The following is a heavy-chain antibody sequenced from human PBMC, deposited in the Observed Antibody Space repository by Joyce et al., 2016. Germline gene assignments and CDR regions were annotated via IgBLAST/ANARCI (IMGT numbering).Heavy chain of an antibody. J-gene: IGHJ4*02. D-gene: IGHD6-13*01. V-gene: IGHV3-30*18. CDR2: ISYDGHNK. CDR3: AKDLFIQQQHSYYFDY. CDR1: GVTFIGYG. Sequence: QVQLVESGGGVVQPGKSLRRSCSASGVTFIGYGMHWVRQAPGKGLEWGTVISYDGHNKYYGHSVEGRFTVSRDNSKNTLYLQMNSLRPEDTAVYYCAKDLFIQQQHSYYFDYWGQGTLVTVSS.